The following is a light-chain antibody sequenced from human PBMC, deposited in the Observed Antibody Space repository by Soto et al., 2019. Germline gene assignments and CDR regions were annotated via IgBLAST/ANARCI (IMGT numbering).Light chain of an antibody. V-gene: IGKV1-39*01. CDR2: AAS. Sequence: DIQMTQSPSSLSASVGDRVTITCRASQSIINHLNWYQQNPGKAPKLLVYAASSLQSGVPSRFSGSGSGTDFTLTISSLQFEDFATYYCQQSYITPWTFGQGTKV. CDR3: QQSYITPWT. CDR1: QSIINH. J-gene: IGKJ1*01.